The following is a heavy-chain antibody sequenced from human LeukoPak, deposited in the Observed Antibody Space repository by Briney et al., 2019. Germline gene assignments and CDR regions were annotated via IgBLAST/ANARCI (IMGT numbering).Heavy chain of an antibody. Sequence: GGSLRLSCEASGFTFSRYAMSWVRQAPGKGLEWVSGIDGSGGRGEKTYYADSVKGRFTISRDNSNNTLYLQMNSLRAEDTALHYCARDGTVITFVYYFDYWGQGTLVTVSS. CDR2: IDGSGGRGEKT. J-gene: IGHJ4*02. V-gene: IGHV3-23*01. D-gene: IGHD4-17*01. CDR3: ARDGTVITFVYYFDY. CDR1: GFTFSRYA.